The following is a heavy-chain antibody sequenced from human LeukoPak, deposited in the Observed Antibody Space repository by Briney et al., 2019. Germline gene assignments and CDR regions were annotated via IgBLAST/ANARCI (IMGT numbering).Heavy chain of an antibody. Sequence: SETLSLTCTVSGGSISSGGYYWSWIRQHPGKGLEWIGYIYYSGSTYYNPSLKSRVTISVDTSKNQFSLKLSSVTAADTAVYYCARGRRATILRFLEWLPFDYWGQGTLVTVSS. V-gene: IGHV4-31*03. CDR2: IYYSGST. D-gene: IGHD3-3*01. CDR1: GGSISSGGYY. J-gene: IGHJ4*02. CDR3: ARGRRATILRFLEWLPFDY.